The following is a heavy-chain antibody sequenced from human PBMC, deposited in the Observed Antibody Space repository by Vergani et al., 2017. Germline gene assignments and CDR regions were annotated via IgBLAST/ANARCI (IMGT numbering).Heavy chain of an antibody. CDR3: ARSWQQGPFDY. V-gene: IGHV4-38-2*01. J-gene: IGHJ4*02. Sequence: QVQLQESGPGLVKPSETLSLTCAASGYSISSGYYWGWIRQPPGKGLEWIGSIYHSGSTYYNPSLKSRVTISVDTSKNQFSLKLSSVTAADTAVYYCARSWQQGPFDYWGQGTLVTVSS. CDR2: IYHSGST. CDR1: GYSISSGYY. D-gene: IGHD6-13*01.